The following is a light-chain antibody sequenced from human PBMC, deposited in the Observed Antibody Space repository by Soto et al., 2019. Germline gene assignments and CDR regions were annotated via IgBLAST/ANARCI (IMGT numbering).Light chain of an antibody. V-gene: IGKV3-15*01. Sequence: EAVMTQSPATLSVSPGEGATLSCRASQSISSNLAWFQQKPGQAPRLLIYDASTMATGFPARFSGSGSGTEFTLTISSLQSEDFAVYYCQQYNNWTPYTFGQGTKVDIK. CDR2: DAS. CDR1: QSISSN. J-gene: IGKJ2*01. CDR3: QQYNNWTPYT.